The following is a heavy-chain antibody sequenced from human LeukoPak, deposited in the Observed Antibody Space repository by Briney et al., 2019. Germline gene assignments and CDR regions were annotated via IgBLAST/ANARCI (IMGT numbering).Heavy chain of an antibody. Sequence: SETLSLTCTVSGGSNSSYYWSWIRQPPGKGLEWIGYIYYSGSTNYNPSLKSRVTISVDTSKNQFSLKLSSVTAADTAVYYCARVHSGSYYYFDYWGQGTLVTVSS. V-gene: IGHV4-59*12. CDR3: ARVHSGSYYYFDY. J-gene: IGHJ4*02. CDR2: IYYSGST. CDR1: GGSNSSYY. D-gene: IGHD1-26*01.